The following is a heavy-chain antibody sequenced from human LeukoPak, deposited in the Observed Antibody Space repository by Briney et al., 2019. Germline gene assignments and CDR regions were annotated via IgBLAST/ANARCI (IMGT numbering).Heavy chain of an antibody. V-gene: IGHV3-23*01. CDR3: AKGRGDPMILGVDY. D-gene: IGHD3-22*01. Sequence: PGGSLRLSCAVSGFTFSDYAMSWVRQAPGKGLEWVSGLSGSGGSTYSADSVKGRFTISRDNSKNTLYLQMNSLRVGDTAVYFCAKGRGDPMILGVDYWGQGTLVTVSS. J-gene: IGHJ4*02. CDR1: GFTFSDYA. CDR2: LSGSGGST.